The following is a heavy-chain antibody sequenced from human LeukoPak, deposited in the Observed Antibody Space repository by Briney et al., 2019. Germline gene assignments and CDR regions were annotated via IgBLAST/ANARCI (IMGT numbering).Heavy chain of an antibody. Sequence: GGSLRLSCAASGFTFSSYAMFWVRQAPGKGLEWVSHINNNGGSTSYADSVKGRFTISRDNSKNTLYVQLNSLRAEDTAVYYCARPHTPFCSGATCYLFDFWGQGTLVTVSS. CDR1: GFTFSSYA. D-gene: IGHD2-15*01. V-gene: IGHV3-23*05. CDR2: INNNGGST. CDR3: ARPHTPFCSGATCYLFDF. J-gene: IGHJ4*02.